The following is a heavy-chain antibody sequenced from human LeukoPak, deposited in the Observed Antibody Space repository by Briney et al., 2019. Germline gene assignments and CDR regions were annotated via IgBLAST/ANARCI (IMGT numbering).Heavy chain of an antibody. CDR1: GFTFSSYA. V-gene: IGHV3-23*01. D-gene: IGHD2-21*01. Sequence: GGSLRLSCAASGFTFSSYAMSWVRQAPGKGLEWVSAISGSGGSTYYADSVKGRFTISRDNSKSMLYLQMNSLRAEDTAVYYCARVYCGRTTCDPWLDPWGQGTLVTVSS. CDR2: ISGSGGST. CDR3: ARVYCGRTTCDPWLDP. J-gene: IGHJ5*02.